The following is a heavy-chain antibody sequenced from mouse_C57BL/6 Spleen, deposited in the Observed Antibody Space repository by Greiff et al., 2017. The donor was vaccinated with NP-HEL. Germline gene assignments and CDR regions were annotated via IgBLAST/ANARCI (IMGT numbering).Heavy chain of an antibody. CDR1: GFTFSDYG. J-gene: IGHJ4*01. CDR3: ARPFYYDYDGYAMDY. D-gene: IGHD2-4*01. V-gene: IGHV5-17*01. CDR2: ISSGRSTI. Sequence: EVKLMESGGGLVKPGGSLKLSCAASGFTFSDYGMHWVRQAPEKGLEWVAYISSGRSTIYYADTVKGRFTISRDNAKNTLFLHMTSLWSEDTAMYYCARPFYYDYDGYAMDYWGQGTSVTVSS.